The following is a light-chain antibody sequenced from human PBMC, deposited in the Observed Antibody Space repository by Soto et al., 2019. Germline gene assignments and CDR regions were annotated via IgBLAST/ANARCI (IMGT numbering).Light chain of an antibody. CDR3: QQYASSPST. CDR2: GAS. Sequence: EIVMTQSPATLSVSPGERATLSCRASQNINRNLAWYQQKPGQAPRLLIYGASTRATGFPARFSGSGSATEFTLTINRLEPEDFALYYCQQYASSPSTFGQGTRLEIK. J-gene: IGKJ2*01. V-gene: IGKV3-15*01. CDR1: QNINRN.